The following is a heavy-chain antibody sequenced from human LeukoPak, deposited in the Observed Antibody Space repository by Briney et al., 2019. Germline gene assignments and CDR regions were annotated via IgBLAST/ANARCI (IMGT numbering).Heavy chain of an antibody. CDR1: GFTVSSNY. V-gene: IGHV3-53*04. Sequence: GGSLRLSCAASGFTVSSNYMSWVRQAPGKGLEWVSIIYSGGSTYYADSVKGRFTISRHNSKNTLYLQMNNVRPEDTAVYHCLKGGWATIGPPKDWGPGTLVTVSS. CDR2: IYSGGST. D-gene: IGHD5-24*01. CDR3: LKGGWATIGPPKD. J-gene: IGHJ4*02.